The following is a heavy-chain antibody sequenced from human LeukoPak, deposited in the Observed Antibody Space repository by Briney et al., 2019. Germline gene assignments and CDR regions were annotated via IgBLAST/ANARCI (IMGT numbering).Heavy chain of an antibody. CDR2: ISGYSGNT. Sequence: GASVKVSCKTSGYTFTSYGISWVRQAPGQGLEWMGWISGYSGNTNYEQKFQGRVTMTTDTSTSTAYMQLRSLRSDDTVVYYCARDQAVAGTPFDYWGQGTLVTVSS. CDR3: ARDQAVAGTPFDY. CDR1: GYTFTSYG. V-gene: IGHV1-18*01. D-gene: IGHD6-19*01. J-gene: IGHJ4*02.